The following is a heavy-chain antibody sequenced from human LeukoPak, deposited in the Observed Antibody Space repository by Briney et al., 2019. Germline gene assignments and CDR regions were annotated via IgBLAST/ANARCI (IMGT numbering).Heavy chain of an antibody. V-gene: IGHV5-51*01. D-gene: IGHD2-2*02. Sequence: GESLKISCKGSGYSFTGYWIGWVRQMPGKGLEWMGIIYPGDSDIRYSPSFQGQVTISADKSISTAYLQWSSLKASDTAMYYCARRARRLYQLLYDWFDPWGQGTLVTVSS. J-gene: IGHJ5*02. CDR3: ARRARRLYQLLYDWFDP. CDR2: IYPGDSDI. CDR1: GYSFTGYW.